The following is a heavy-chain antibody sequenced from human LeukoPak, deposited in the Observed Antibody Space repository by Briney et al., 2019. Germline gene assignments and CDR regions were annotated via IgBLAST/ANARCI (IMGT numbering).Heavy chain of an antibody. D-gene: IGHD2-2*01. CDR3: ARERDCSSTSCYYYYGMDV. CDR2: ISSSGSTI. J-gene: IGHJ6*02. Sequence: PGGSLRLSCAASGFTFSSYAMSWVRQAPGKGLEWVSYISSSGSTIYYADSVKGRFTISRDNAKNSLYLQMNSLRAEDTAVYYCARERDCSSTSCYYYYGMDVWGQGTTVTVSS. V-gene: IGHV3-48*03. CDR1: GFTFSSYA.